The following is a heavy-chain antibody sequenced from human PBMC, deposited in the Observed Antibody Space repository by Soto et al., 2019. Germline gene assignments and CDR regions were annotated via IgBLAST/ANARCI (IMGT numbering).Heavy chain of an antibody. V-gene: IGHV1-18*01. D-gene: IGHD3-3*01. CDR1: GYTFTSYG. J-gene: IGHJ6*02. CDR2: ISAYNGNT. CDR3: ARDEGITIFGVAPRGMDV. Sequence: ASVKVSCKASGYTFTSYGISWVRQAPGQGLEWMGWISAYNGNTNYAQKLQGRVTMTTDTSTSTAYMELRSLRSDDTAVYYCARDEGITIFGVAPRGMDVWGQGTTVTVSS.